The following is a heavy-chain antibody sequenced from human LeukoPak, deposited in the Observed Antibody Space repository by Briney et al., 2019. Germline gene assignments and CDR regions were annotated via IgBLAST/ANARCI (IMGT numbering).Heavy chain of an antibody. CDR1: GFTFSSYG. CDR2: ISGSGGST. J-gene: IGHJ4*02. V-gene: IGHV3-23*01. Sequence: GGSLRLSCAASGFTFSSYGMSWVRQAPGKGLEWVSAISGSGGSTYYADSVKGRFTIFRDNSKNTLYLQMNSLRAEDTAVYYCAKVSIPIVPAASYYFDYWGQGTLVTVSS. CDR3: AKVSIPIVPAASYYFDY. D-gene: IGHD2-2*01.